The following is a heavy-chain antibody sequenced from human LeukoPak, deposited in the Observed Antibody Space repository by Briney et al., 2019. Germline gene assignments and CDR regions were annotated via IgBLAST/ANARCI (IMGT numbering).Heavy chain of an antibody. CDR1: GFTFSDYH. CDR2: ISSSGSTI. Sequence: GGSLRLSCAASGFTFSDYHMSWIRQAPGKGLEWVSYISSSGSTIYYADSVKGRFTISRDNAKNSLYLQMNSLRAEDTAVYYCARAASDYGDYPDYWGQGTLVTVSS. J-gene: IGHJ4*02. CDR3: ARAASDYGDYPDY. V-gene: IGHV3-11*01. D-gene: IGHD3-16*01.